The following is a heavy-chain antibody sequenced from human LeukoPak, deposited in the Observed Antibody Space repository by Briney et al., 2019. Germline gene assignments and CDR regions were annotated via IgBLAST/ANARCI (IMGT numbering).Heavy chain of an antibody. V-gene: IGHV4-59*08. CDR2: IYYSGRT. Sequence: PSETLSLTCTVSGGSISSDYWTWIRQPPGKGLEWIGHIYYSGRTNYNPSLKSRVTISVDTSKKQFSLQLISVTAADTAVYYCARRGDGDITPLGHWGQGTLVTVSS. CDR1: GGSISSDY. J-gene: IGHJ4*02. CDR3: ARRGDGDITPLGH. D-gene: IGHD2-15*01.